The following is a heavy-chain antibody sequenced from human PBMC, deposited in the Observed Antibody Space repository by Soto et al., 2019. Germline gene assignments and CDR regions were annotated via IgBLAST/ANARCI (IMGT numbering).Heavy chain of an antibody. Sequence: QVQLVQSGAEVKKPGSSVKVSCKASGGTFSSYAISWVRQSPGQGLEWMGVIIPIFGTANYAQKFLGRVTITADESTSTAYMELSSLRYEDTAVYYCAREAITMVRGVIRGDDAFDIWGQGTMVTVSS. V-gene: IGHV1-69*01. J-gene: IGHJ3*02. CDR1: GGTFSSYA. D-gene: IGHD3-10*01. CDR3: AREAITMVRGVIRGDDAFDI. CDR2: IIPIFGTA.